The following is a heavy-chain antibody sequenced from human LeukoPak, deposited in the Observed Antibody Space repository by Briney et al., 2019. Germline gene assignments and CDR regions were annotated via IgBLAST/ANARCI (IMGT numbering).Heavy chain of an antibody. D-gene: IGHD3-3*01. V-gene: IGHV3-74*01. CDR1: GFTFSSYW. CDR3: ASSTVVIMKYSAFDI. Sequence: GGSLRLSCAASGFTFSSYWMHWVRQAPGKGLVWVSRINTDGSSTSYADSVKGRFTISRDNAKNTLYLQMNSLRAEDTAVYYCASSTVVIMKYSAFDIWGQGTMVTVSS. CDR2: INTDGSST. J-gene: IGHJ3*02.